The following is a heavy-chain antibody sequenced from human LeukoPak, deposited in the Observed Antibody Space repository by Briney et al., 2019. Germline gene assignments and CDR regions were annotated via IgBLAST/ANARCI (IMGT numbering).Heavy chain of an antibody. CDR1: GYTFTGYY. J-gene: IGHJ4*02. CDR2: INPNSGGT. D-gene: IGHD3-22*01. CDR3: ARVSSLSSDSSGYDY. Sequence: ASVKVSCKASGYTFTGYYMHWVRQAPGQGLEWMGWINPNSGGTNYAQKFQGRVTITADESTSTAYMELSSLRSEDTAVYYCARVSSLSSDSSGYDYWGQGTLVTVSS. V-gene: IGHV1-2*02.